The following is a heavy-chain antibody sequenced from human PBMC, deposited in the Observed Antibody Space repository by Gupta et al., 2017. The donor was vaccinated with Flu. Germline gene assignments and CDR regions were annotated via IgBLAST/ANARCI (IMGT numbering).Heavy chain of an antibody. D-gene: IGHD1-26*01. J-gene: IGHJ5*02. CDR3: ARVIVGARGWFDP. CDR2: IYYSGST. CDR1: GGSISSGGYY. V-gene: IGHV4-31*03. Sequence: QVQLQESGPGLVKPSQTLSLTCTVPGGSISSGGYYWSWIRQHPRKGLEWIGYIYYSGSTYYNPSLKSRVIISVDTSKNQFSLKLTSVTAADTAVYYCARVIVGARGWFDPWGQGTLVTVSS.